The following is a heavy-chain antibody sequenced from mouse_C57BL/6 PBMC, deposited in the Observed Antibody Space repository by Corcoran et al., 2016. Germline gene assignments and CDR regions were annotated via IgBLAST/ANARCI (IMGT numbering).Heavy chain of an antibody. CDR3: ARERTLREGFAY. V-gene: IGHV9-3*01. J-gene: IGHJ3*01. Sequence: QIQLVQSGPELKKPGETVKISCKASGYTFTTYGMSWVKQAPGKGLKWMGWINTYSGVPTYADDFKGRFAFSLETSASTAYLQINNLKNEDTATYFCARERTLREGFAYWGQGTLVTVSA. CDR2: INTYSGVP. CDR1: GYTFTTYG.